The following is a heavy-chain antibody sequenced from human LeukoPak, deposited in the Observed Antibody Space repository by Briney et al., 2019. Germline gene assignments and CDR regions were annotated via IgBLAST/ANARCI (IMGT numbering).Heavy chain of an antibody. CDR2: IIPIFGTA. J-gene: IGHJ4*02. Sequence: SVKVSCKASGGTFSSYAISGVRQAPGQGLEWMGGIIPIFGTANYAQKFQGRVTITADESTSTAYMELSSLRSEDTAVYYCARVGGEDYGDYGGGYWGQGTLVTVSS. V-gene: IGHV1-69*13. CDR1: GGTFSSYA. D-gene: IGHD4-17*01. CDR3: ARVGGEDYGDYGGGY.